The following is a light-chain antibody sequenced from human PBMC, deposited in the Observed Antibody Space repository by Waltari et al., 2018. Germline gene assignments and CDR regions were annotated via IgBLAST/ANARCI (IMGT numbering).Light chain of an antibody. V-gene: IGLV7-43*01. CDR1: PQPVPSGYY. CDR3: LLYYGGFWV. J-gene: IGLJ3*02. Sequence: QTLVTQEPSLTVSPGRTVTLTYDSSPQPVPSGYYPNWFQQRPGQAPRALIYSTNNKHSWTPARFSGSLLGGKAALTLSGVQPEDEAEYYCLLYYGGFWVFGGGTKLTVL. CDR2: STN.